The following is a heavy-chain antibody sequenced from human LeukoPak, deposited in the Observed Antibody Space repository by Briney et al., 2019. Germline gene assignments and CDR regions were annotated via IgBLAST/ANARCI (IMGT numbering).Heavy chain of an antibody. CDR1: GFTFSSYA. D-gene: IGHD5-24*01. J-gene: IGHJ4*02. V-gene: IGHV3-15*01. Sequence: GGSLRLSCAASGFTFSSYAMHWVRQAPGKGLEWVGRIKSKTDGGTTDYAAPVKGRFTISRDDSKNTLYLQMNSLKTEDTAVYYCTTDPNDKRWLQPLDYWGQGTLVTVSS. CDR2: IKSKTDGGTT. CDR3: TTDPNDKRWLQPLDY.